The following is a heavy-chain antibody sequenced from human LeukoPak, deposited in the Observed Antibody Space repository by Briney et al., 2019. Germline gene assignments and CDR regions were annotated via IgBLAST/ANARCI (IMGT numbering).Heavy chain of an antibody. D-gene: IGHD3-10*02. CDR2: ISSSGSTI. CDR3: AELGITMIGGV. J-gene: IGHJ6*04. CDR1: GFTLSSYA. Sequence: GGSLRLSCAASGFTLSSYAMSWVRQAPGKGLEWVSYISSSGSTIYYADSVKGRFTISRDNAKNSLYLQMNSLKAEDTAVYYCAELGITMIGGVWGKGTTVTVSS. V-gene: IGHV3-48*03.